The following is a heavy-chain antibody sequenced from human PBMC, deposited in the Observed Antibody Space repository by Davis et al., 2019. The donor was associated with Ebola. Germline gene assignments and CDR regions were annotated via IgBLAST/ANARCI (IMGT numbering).Heavy chain of an antibody. J-gene: IGHJ4*02. V-gene: IGHV3-23*01. CDR3: ARAFGSSDIHAFDY. CDR1: VITFSSYA. CDR2: ISGSGGST. Sequence: GGSLRLSCTDSVITFSSYAMTWVRQAPGKGLEWVSAISGSGGSTYYADSVKGRFTISRDNAKNSLFLQMNSLRDEDTAVYYCARAFGSSDIHAFDYWGQGTLVTVPS. D-gene: IGHD1-26*01.